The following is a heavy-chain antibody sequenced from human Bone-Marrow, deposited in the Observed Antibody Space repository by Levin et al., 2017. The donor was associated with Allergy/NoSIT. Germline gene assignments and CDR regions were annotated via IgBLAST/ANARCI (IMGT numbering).Heavy chain of an antibody. D-gene: IGHD4-17*01. CDR2: VSHGGFT. CDR1: GGSFGGYF. CDR3: AVFSLRYGTFEM. V-gene: IGHV4-34*01. J-gene: IGHJ3*02. Sequence: SETLSLTCAVSGGSFGGYFWSWLRQPPGKGPEWIGEVSHGGFTTYNPSLKSRAAISVDASRNEFSLKLDHVTAADTAVYYCAVFSLRYGTFEMWGQGTMVTVSS.